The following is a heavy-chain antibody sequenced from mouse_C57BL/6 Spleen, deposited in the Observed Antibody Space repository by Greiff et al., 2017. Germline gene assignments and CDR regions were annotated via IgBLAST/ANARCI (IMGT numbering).Heavy chain of an antibody. J-gene: IGHJ2*01. D-gene: IGHD1-1*01. V-gene: IGHV1-42*01. CDR2: INPSTGGT. Sequence: VQLQQSGPELVKPGASVKISCKASGYSFTGYYMNWVKQSPEKSLEWIGEINPSTGGTTYNQKFKAKATLTVDKSSSTAYMQLKSRRAEDAAVDYCARGLYCCGSSPGDYWGQGTTLTVSS. CDR1: GYSFTGYY. CDR3: ARGLYCCGSSPGDY.